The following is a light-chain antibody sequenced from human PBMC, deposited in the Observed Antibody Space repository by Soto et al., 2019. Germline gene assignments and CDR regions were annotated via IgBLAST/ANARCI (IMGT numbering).Light chain of an antibody. V-gene: IGKV3-20*01. J-gene: IGKJ3*01. CDR2: GAS. Sequence: EIVFTQSPGTLSLSPGEGATLSCRASQSVSNNYLAWYQQKPGQAPRLLIYGASSRDTGIPDRFSGGGSGTEFTLTISSLQSEDFAVYYCQQYSSWPRTFGPGTKVDIK. CDR1: QSVSNNY. CDR3: QQYSSWPRT.